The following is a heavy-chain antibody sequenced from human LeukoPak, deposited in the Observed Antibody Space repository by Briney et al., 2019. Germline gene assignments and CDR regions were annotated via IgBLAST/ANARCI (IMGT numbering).Heavy chain of an antibody. Sequence: ASVKVSCKASGHTFTIYGITWVRQAPGQGLEWMGWISSYNGNANYAQKLQGRVTMTTDTSTSTAYMELRSLRSDDTAVYYCARGVGSTTFADFDYWGQGTLVTVSS. D-gene: IGHD1-26*01. J-gene: IGHJ4*02. CDR2: ISSYNGNA. V-gene: IGHV1-18*01. CDR3: ARGVGSTTFADFDY. CDR1: GHTFTIYG.